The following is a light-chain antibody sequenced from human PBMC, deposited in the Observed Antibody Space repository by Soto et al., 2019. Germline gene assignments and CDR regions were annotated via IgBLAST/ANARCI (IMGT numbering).Light chain of an antibody. V-gene: IGLV2-23*02. Sequence: QSVLTHPASVSGSTGQSITISCTGTSSDVGSYNLVSWYQQHPGKAPKLMIYEVSKRPSGVSNRFSGSKSGNTASLTISGLQAEDEADYYCCSYAGSSTSIFGTGTKVTVL. CDR3: CSYAGSSTSI. CDR1: SSDVGSYNL. CDR2: EVS. J-gene: IGLJ1*01.